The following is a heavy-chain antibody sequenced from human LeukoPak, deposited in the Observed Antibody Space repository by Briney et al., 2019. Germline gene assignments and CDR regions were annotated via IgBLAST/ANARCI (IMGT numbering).Heavy chain of an antibody. CDR2: IIPIFGTA. Sequence: GASVKVSCKASGGSFSSYAISWVRQAPGQGLEWMGGIIPIFGTANHAQKFQGRVTITTDESTSTAYMELSSLRSEDTAVYYCARGPPTAIDWYFDLWGRGTLVTVSS. J-gene: IGHJ2*01. D-gene: IGHD2-2*02. CDR3: ARGPPTAIDWYFDL. V-gene: IGHV1-69*05. CDR1: GGSFSSYA.